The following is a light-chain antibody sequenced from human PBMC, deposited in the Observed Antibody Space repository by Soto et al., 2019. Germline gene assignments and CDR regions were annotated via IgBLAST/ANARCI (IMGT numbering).Light chain of an antibody. V-gene: IGKV1-9*01. CDR1: QGISSY. J-gene: IGKJ1*01. CDR2: GAS. CDR3: QQHNNSPRT. Sequence: DIQLTQSPSFLSASVGDRVTITCRASQGISSYLAWYQQRPGKAPKLLMYGASTLQSGVPSRFSGSASGTTFTLTFNTLQPEDFATDYWQQHNNSPRTFGQGTKVE.